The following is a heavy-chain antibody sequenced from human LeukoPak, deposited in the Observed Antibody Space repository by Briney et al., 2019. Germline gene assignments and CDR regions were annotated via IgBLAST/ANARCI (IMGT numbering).Heavy chain of an antibody. V-gene: IGHV4-61*02. J-gene: IGHJ4*02. CDR3: AREAGNSSSWYVPDY. D-gene: IGHD6-13*01. CDR2: IYTSGST. Sequence: SETLSLTCTVSGGSISSGSYYWSWIRQPAGKGLEWIGRIYTSGSTNYNPSLKSRVTISVDTSKNQFSLKLSSVTAADTAVYYCAREAGNSSSWYVPDYWGQGTLVTVSS. CDR1: GGSISSGSYY.